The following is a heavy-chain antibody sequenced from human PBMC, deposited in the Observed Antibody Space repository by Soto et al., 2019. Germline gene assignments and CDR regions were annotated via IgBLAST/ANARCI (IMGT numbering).Heavy chain of an antibody. D-gene: IGHD3-10*01. CDR3: AKRLHYGSGSPNDY. CDR1: GFTFSSYG. Sequence: GGPLRLSCAASGFTFSSYGMSWVRQAPGKGLEWVAVITYDGSNKYYADSVKGRFTISRDNSKNTLYLQMNSLRAEDTAVYYCAKRLHYGSGSPNDYWGQGTLVTVSS. V-gene: IGHV3-30*18. CDR2: ITYDGSNK. J-gene: IGHJ4*02.